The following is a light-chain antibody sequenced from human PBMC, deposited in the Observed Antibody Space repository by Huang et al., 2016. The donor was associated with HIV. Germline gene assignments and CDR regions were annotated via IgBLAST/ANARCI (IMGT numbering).Light chain of an antibody. CDR3: QQYYTPPRT. Sequence: DIQMDQSPSSLSVSLGDRVTITCRATEDISISLAWFQKKPWSAPRLLLYDTSKLTTGVPSRFSGRGSGTSHTLTISGLQPEDSATYYCQQYYTPPRTFGPGTKLEI. V-gene: IGKV1-NL1*01. J-gene: IGKJ2*01. CDR2: DTS. CDR1: EDISIS.